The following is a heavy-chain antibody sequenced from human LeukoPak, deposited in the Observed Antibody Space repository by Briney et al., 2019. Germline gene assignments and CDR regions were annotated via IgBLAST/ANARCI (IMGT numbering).Heavy chain of an antibody. Sequence: ASVKVSCKASEGPFSSYAISWVRQAPGQGLEWMGGIIPILGIANYAQKLQGRVTITADKSTSTGYMELISLRSEDTAVYYCAIVGYLITIFGVVNAFDIWGQGTMVTVSS. CDR2: IIPILGIA. J-gene: IGHJ3*02. D-gene: IGHD3-3*01. V-gene: IGHV1-69*10. CDR3: AIVGYLITIFGVVNAFDI. CDR1: EGPFSSYA.